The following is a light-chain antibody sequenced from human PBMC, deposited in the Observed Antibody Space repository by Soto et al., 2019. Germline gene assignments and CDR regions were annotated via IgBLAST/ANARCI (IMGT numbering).Light chain of an antibody. CDR1: HSFDFF. Sequence: EIVLTQSPATLSLSPGERATLSSRASHSFDFFLAWYQQKPGQPPRLLMYDASNRATGIPARFSGSGSGTDFTLTISSLEPEDFAIYYCQQRNTWPITFGQGTRLEIK. J-gene: IGKJ5*01. V-gene: IGKV3-11*01. CDR3: QQRNTWPIT. CDR2: DAS.